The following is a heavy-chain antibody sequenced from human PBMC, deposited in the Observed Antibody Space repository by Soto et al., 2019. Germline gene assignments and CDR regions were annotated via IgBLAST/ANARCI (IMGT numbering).Heavy chain of an antibody. Sequence: QVQLQESGPGLVKPSETLSLTCTVSGGSVSSGSYYWTWIRQPPGEGLEWIGYISYTGTTNYNPSLKSRVTISVDTSKNQLSLRLSSVTPADTALYYCAKLVAVAGTDDWFDPWGQGTLVTVSS. D-gene: IGHD6-19*01. J-gene: IGHJ5*02. CDR3: AKLVAVAGTDDWFDP. CDR1: GGSVSSGSYY. CDR2: ISYTGTT. V-gene: IGHV4-61*01.